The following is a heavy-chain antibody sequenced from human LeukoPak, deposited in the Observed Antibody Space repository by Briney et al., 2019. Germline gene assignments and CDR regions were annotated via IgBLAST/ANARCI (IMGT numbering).Heavy chain of an antibody. Sequence: GGSLRLSCAASGFTFSSYSMDWVRQAPGKGLEWVSSISSSSSYIYYADSVKGRFTISRDNAKNSLYLQMNSLRAEDTAVYYCARQSSGYDLGYWGQGTLVTVSS. CDR1: GFTFSSYS. J-gene: IGHJ4*02. CDR2: ISSSSSYI. V-gene: IGHV3-21*01. D-gene: IGHD5-12*01. CDR3: ARQSSGYDLGY.